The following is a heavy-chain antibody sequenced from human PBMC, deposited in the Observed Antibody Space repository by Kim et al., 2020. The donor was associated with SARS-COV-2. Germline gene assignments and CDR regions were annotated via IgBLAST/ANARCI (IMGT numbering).Heavy chain of an antibody. D-gene: IGHD3-16*01. CDR1: GFTFSAYD. V-gene: IGHV3-48*02. J-gene: IGHJ3*02. CDR2: IIKSSTTI. CDR3: VRDRMGGAFDM. Sequence: GGSLRLSCATSGFTFSAYDMNWVRQAPGKGLEWLSFIIKSSTTIYYADSVEGRFTISRDNAKNSLFLQMNSLRDEDTALYYCVRDRMGGAFDMWGQETMVTVSS.